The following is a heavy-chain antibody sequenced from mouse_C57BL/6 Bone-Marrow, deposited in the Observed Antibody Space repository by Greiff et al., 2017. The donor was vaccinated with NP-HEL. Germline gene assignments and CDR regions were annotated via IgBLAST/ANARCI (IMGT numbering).Heavy chain of an antibody. V-gene: IGHV1-82*01. CDR3: ARDGTTVVATNAMDY. Sequence: QVQLKESGPELVKPGASVKISCKASGYAFSSSWMNWVKQRPGKGLEWIGRIYPGDGDTNYNGKFKGKATLTADKSSSTAYMQLSSLTSEDSAVYFCARDGTTVVATNAMDYWGQGTSVTVSS. CDR2: IYPGDGDT. J-gene: IGHJ4*01. D-gene: IGHD1-1*01. CDR1: GYAFSSSW.